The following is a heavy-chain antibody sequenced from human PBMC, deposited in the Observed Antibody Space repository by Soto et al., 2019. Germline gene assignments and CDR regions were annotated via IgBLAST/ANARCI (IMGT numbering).Heavy chain of an antibody. CDR3: ARNAVGYSSSSSCSPQITDNDYGMDV. J-gene: IGHJ6*02. D-gene: IGHD2-2*01. Sequence: GESLKISCNGSGYSFTIYWIGWVREMPGKGLEWMGISYPGDSDTRYSPSFQGQVTISADKSINTPFLQWTSLKAPDTPMPYCARNAVGYSSSSSCSPQITDNDYGMDVWGQGTQVTVSS. V-gene: IGHV5-51*01. CDR2: SYPGDSDT. CDR1: GYSFTIYW.